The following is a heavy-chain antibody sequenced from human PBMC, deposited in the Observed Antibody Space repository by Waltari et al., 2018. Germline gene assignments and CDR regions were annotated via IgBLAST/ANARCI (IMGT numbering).Heavy chain of an antibody. V-gene: IGHV1-8*03. D-gene: IGHD6-19*01. CDR1: GYTFTSYD. Sequence: VQLVQSGAEVTKPGPPVTVSCKASGYTFTSYDTKGVHRTTGQGLEWMGWMNPNSGNTGDAQKFQGRVTITRNTSISTAYMELSSLRSEDTAVYYCARPQQWLAYGMDVWGQGTTVTVSS. CDR3: ARPQQWLAYGMDV. J-gene: IGHJ6*02. CDR2: MNPNSGNT.